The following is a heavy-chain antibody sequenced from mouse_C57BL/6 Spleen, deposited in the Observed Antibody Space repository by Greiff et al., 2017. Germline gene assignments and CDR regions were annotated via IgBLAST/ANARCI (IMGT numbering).Heavy chain of an antibody. J-gene: IGHJ1*03. CDR2: ISGGGGNT. Sequence: EVQRVESGGGLVKPGGSLKLSCAASGFTFSSYTMSWVRQTPEKRLEWVATISGGGGNTYYPDSVKGRFTISRDNAKNTLYLQMSSLRSEDTALYYCARHADYDGSSYDWYVDVWGTGTTVTVSS. D-gene: IGHD1-1*01. CDR1: GFTFSSYT. CDR3: ARHADYDGSSYDWYVDV. V-gene: IGHV5-9*01.